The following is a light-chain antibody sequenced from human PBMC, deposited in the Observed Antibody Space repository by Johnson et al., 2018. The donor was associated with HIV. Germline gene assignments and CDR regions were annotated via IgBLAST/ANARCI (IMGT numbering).Light chain of an antibody. CDR3: GTWDSSLSAYV. V-gene: IGLV1-51*01. J-gene: IGLJ1*01. CDR2: DNN. CDR1: SSNIGNNY. Sequence: HSVLTQPPSVSAAPGQKVTISCSGSSSNIGNNYVSWYQQLPGTAPKLLIYDNNKRPSGIPDRFSGSKSGTSATLGITGLQTGDEADYYCGTWDSSLSAYVFGTGTTVTVL.